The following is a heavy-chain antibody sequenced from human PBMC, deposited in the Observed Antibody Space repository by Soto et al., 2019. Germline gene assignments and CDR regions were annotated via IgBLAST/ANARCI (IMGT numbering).Heavy chain of an antibody. CDR2: INHSGST. V-gene: IGHV4-34*01. CDR1: GGSFSGYY. J-gene: IGHJ4*02. D-gene: IGHD3-3*01. Sequence: SETLSLTCAVYGGSFSGYYGSWIRQAPGKGLEWIREINHSGSTNYNPSLKSRVTISVDTSKNQFSLKLSSVTAADTAVYYCARGVGSYDFWSGYPFYFDYWGQGTLVTGSS. CDR3: ARGVGSYDFWSGYPFYFDY.